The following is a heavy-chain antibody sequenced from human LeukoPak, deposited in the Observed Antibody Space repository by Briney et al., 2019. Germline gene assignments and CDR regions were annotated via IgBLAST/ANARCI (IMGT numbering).Heavy chain of an antibody. D-gene: IGHD6-13*01. CDR3: ARDEVAAAGTNWFDP. Sequence: KPSETLSLTCTVPGGSISSYYWSWLRQPAGKGLEWIGRIYTSGSTNYNPSLKSRVTMSVDTSKNQFSLKLSSVTAADTAVYYCARDEVAAAGTNWFDPWGQGTLVTVSS. CDR1: GGSISSYY. CDR2: IYTSGST. V-gene: IGHV4-4*07. J-gene: IGHJ5*02.